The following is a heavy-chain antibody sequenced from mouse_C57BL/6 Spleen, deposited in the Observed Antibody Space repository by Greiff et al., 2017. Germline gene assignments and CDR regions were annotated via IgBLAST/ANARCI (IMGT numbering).Heavy chain of an antibody. Sequence: EVKVVESGGGLVQPGGSLSLSCAASGFTFTDYYMSWVRQPPGKALEWLGFIRNKANGYTTEYSASVKGRFTISRDNSQSILYLQMNALRAEDSATYYCARWKYVGDYYAIDYWGQGTSLTVSS. CDR3: ARWKYVGDYYAIDY. J-gene: IGHJ4*01. V-gene: IGHV7-3*01. CDR2: IRNKANGYTT. D-gene: IGHD1-1*02. CDR1: GFTFTDYY.